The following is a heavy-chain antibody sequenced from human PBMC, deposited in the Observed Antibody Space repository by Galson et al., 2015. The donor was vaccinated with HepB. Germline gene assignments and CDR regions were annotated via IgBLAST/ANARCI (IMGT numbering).Heavy chain of an antibody. CDR1: GYTFTSHA. CDR2: ISADNLNT. J-gene: IGHJ4*02. D-gene: IGHD3-3*01. V-gene: IGHV1-3*01. Sequence: SVKVSCKASGYTFTSHAIHWVRQAPGHSLEWMGWISADNLNTNHSQNFQGRVSITRDTSASTAYLELSSLKSEDTAVYYCARLDFWSGRDYWGQGTLVTVSP. CDR3: ARLDFWSGRDY.